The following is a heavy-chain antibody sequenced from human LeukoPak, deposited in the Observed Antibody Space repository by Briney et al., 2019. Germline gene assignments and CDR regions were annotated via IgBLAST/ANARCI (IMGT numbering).Heavy chain of an antibody. CDR2: INQDGSEK. CDR1: GFTFSNSW. Sequence: GGSLRLSCAASGFTFSNSWMTWVRQAPGKGLEWVANINQDGSEKHYVDSVKGRFIISRDNAKNSLYLQMNSLRAEDTAVYYCARARGYGTVNWFDPWGQGTLVTVSS. J-gene: IGHJ5*02. CDR3: ARARGYGTVNWFDP. D-gene: IGHD5-12*01. V-gene: IGHV3-7*01.